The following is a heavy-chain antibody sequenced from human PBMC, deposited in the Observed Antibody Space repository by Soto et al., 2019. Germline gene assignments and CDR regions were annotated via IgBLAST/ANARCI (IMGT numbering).Heavy chain of an antibody. J-gene: IGHJ2*01. CDR3: ARRMTWSLWCFDL. CDR1: GYTFKDYD. CDR2: MNPNSGNT. V-gene: IGHV1-8*01. Sequence: QVQLLQSGAEVKKPGTSVRVSCRASGYTFKDYDINWVRRAPGQGLEWMGWMNPNSGNTAYARKVHDRITITRSVSARTAFMELSSLTPEDTAVYYCARRMTWSLWCFDLWGSGTQVTVSS. D-gene: IGHD3-3*01.